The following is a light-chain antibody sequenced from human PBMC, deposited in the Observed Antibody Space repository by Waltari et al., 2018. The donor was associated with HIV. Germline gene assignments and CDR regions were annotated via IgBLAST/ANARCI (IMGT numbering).Light chain of an antibody. V-gene: IGKV1-39*01. J-gene: IGKJ1*01. CDR1: QDITIY. CDR2: AAS. CDR3: QQSYNPPPT. Sequence: DIQMTQSPSSLSASVGDTVTITCRSSQDITIYLNWYQHKPGKAPKLLIYAASTLLSGVPSRFSGSGSGTDFTLSISSLQPDDFATYYCQQSYNPPPTFGQGTKVEIK.